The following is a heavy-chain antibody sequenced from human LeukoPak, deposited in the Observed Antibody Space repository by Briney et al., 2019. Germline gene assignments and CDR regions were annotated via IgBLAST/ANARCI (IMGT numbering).Heavy chain of an antibody. CDR1: GFTFSGYW. CDR3: ASIAAAGTPQDAFDI. CDR2: IKQDGSEN. Sequence: GALRLSCAASGFTFSGYWMSWVRQAPGKGLEWGANIKQDGSENYYLDSVKGRFTISRDNAKNSLYLQMNSLRAEDTAFYYCASIAAAGTPQDAFDIWGQGTMVTVSS. V-gene: IGHV3-7*01. J-gene: IGHJ3*02. D-gene: IGHD6-13*01.